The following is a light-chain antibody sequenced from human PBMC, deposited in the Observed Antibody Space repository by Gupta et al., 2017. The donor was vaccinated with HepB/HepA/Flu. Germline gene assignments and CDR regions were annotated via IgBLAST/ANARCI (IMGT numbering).Light chain of an antibody. CDR1: QDINNY. V-gene: IGKV1-33*01. Sequence: DIQMTQSPSSLSASVGDRVTITCQASQDINNYLNWYQQKPGKAPKLLIYDASNLETGVPSRFSGSGSGTDFTFTISSLQPEDIATYYCQQEDNPPLTFGGGTKVEIK. J-gene: IGKJ4*01. CDR2: DAS. CDR3: QQEDNPPLT.